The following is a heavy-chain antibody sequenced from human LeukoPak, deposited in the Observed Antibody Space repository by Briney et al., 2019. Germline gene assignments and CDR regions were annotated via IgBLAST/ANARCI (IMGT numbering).Heavy chain of an antibody. CDR2: VRNKANGHTT. CDR3: ARGYRGFDT. J-gene: IGHJ5*02. CDR1: GSIFNDHD. V-gene: IGHV3-72*01. D-gene: IGHD2-15*01. Sequence: GGSLRLSCTASGSIFNDHDIDSVRRAPGKGLEWVGRVRNKANGHTTEYGASFKGRFTVSRDDSKNSIYLQMNSLNIEDTAMYYWARGYRGFDTWGQGILVTVSS.